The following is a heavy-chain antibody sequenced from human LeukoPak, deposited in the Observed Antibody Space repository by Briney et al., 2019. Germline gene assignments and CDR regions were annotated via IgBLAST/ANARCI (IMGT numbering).Heavy chain of an antibody. J-gene: IGHJ3*02. CDR1: GGSISRHF. D-gene: IGHD3-22*01. CDR3: ARLLDNDSSGDPDTFDM. Sequence: PSETLSLTCSVSGGSISRHFWSWIRRPPGKGLDWIAFIHYSGRTKYNPSLQSRVTISIDTSENNFSLKLTSVTAADTAVYYCARLLDNDSSGDPDTFDMWGQGTVVSVSS. V-gene: IGHV4-59*11. CDR2: IHYSGRT.